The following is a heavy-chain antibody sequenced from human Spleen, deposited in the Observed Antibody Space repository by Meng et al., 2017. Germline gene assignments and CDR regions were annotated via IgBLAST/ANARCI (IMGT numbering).Heavy chain of an antibody. CDR2: ISRSSSYV. CDR1: GFTFSSYG. J-gene: IGHJ3*02. D-gene: IGHD3-10*01. V-gene: IGHV3-21*01. Sequence: VQLVESGGGVVQPGRSLRLSCAASGFTFSSYGFHWVRQAPGKGLEWVSSISRSSSYVDYADSVKGRFTISRDNANNSLYLHMSSLRAEDTAVYYCVSGPYYDAFDIWGQGTMVTVSS. CDR3: VSGPYYDAFDI.